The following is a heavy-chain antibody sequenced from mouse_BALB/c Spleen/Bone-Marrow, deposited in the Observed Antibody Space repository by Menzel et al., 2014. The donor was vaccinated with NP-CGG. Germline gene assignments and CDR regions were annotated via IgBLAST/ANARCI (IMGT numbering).Heavy chain of an antibody. CDR1: GYTFTSYW. V-gene: IGHV1S22*01. D-gene: IGHD1-1*01. CDR3: TRSPITTVVAETMDC. J-gene: IGHJ4*01. CDR2: IYPFSGSS. Sequence: KQSGSELVRPGASVKLSCKASGYTFTSYWMHWVKQRPGQGLEWIGNIYPFSGSSNYDEKFKSKATPTVDTSSSTAYIQLSSLTSEDSAVYYCTRSPITTVVAETMDCWGQGTSVTVSP.